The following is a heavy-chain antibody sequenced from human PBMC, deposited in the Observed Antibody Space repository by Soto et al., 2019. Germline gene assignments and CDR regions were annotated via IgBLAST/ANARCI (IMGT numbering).Heavy chain of an antibody. J-gene: IGHJ6*02. CDR3: ARGPGYRYGFDYYYNGMDV. V-gene: IGHV4-59*01. CDR2: IFYTGST. CDR1: GGSISSYY. D-gene: IGHD5-12*01. Sequence: SETLSLTCSVSGGSISSYYWSWIRQPPGKGLEWIGYIFYTGSTNYNSSLKSRVTISVDTSKNQFSLKLRSVTAADTAVYYCARGPGYRYGFDYYYNGMDVWGQGTTVTVSS.